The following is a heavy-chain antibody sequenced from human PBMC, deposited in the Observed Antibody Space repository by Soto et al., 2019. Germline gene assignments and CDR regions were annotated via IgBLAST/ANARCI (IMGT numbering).Heavy chain of an antibody. CDR1: GASISRYY. CDR3: ASVTRTCISTSCYRYYYGMDV. D-gene: IGHD2-2*02. Sequence: SETLSLTCTVSGASISRYYWSWIRQSPGKGLEWIGYLYNTGSTIYNPSLKSRVTISVDTSKNQFSLKLNSVTAADTAVYYCASVTRTCISTSCYRYYYGMDVWGQGTTVTVSS. CDR2: LYNTGST. V-gene: IGHV4-59*01. J-gene: IGHJ6*02.